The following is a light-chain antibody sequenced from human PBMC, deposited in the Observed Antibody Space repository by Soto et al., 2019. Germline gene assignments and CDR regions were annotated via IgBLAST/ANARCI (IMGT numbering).Light chain of an antibody. V-gene: IGKV3-15*01. CDR2: SAS. CDR3: QQYNNWPLT. Sequence: EIVMTQSPATLSVSPGERATLSCRASQSVYSNLAWYQQKPGQAPRLLIYSASARATGISARFSGSGSGTEFTLTIRSLQSEDFAVYYCQQYNNWPLTFGPGTKVDI. CDR1: QSVYSN. J-gene: IGKJ3*01.